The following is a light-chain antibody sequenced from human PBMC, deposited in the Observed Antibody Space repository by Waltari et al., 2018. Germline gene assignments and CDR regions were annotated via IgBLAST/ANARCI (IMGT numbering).Light chain of an antibody. J-gene: IGKJ4*01. Sequence: EIVMTQSQANLSVSPGESATLPCRASQSVSLKLAWYQQKPGQAPRLLISDASTRATVIPPRFSGSGSGTDFTLTISSLQSEDFAVYYCQQYNNWPLTFGGGTKVEIK. CDR2: DAS. CDR3: QQYNNWPLT. CDR1: QSVSLK. V-gene: IGKV3-15*01.